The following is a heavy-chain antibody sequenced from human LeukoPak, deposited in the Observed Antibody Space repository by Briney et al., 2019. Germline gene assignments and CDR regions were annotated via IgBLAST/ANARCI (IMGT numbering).Heavy chain of an antibody. CDR3: ARGAVATEYYYMDV. V-gene: IGHV1-18*01. J-gene: IGHJ6*03. CDR2: ISGYNGNT. Sequence: ASAKVSCKASGNTFSNYGINWVRQAPGQGLEWMGWISGYNGNTKYVQKFQGRVTMTTDTFTSTAYMELGSLRSDDTAVYYCARGAVATEYYYMDVWGKGTTVTVSS. CDR1: GNTFSNYG. D-gene: IGHD5-12*01.